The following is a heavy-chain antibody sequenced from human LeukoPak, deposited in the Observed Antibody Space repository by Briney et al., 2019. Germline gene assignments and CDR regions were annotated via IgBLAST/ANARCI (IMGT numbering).Heavy chain of an antibody. V-gene: IGHV4-39*01. CDR3: ARRRSGGNCCAFDY. D-gene: IGHD2-15*01. CDR2: IYYSGST. CDR1: GGSITSSSYY. Sequence: KASETLSLTCTVSGGSITSSSYYWGWIRQPPGKGLEWIGNIYYSGSTSYNPSLKSRVTISIDTSRNQVSLILNSVTAADTAVYYCARRRSGGNCCAFDYWGQGTLVSVSS. J-gene: IGHJ4*02.